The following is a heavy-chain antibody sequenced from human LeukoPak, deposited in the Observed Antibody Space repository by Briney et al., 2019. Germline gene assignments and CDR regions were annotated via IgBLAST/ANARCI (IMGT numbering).Heavy chain of an antibody. CDR3: AAECGGDCYSGWFDP. J-gene: IGHJ5*02. Sequence: ASVKVSCKACGGTFSSYAISWVRQAPGQGLEWMGRIIPIFGTANYAQKFQGRVTITTDESTSTAYMELSSLRSEDTAVYYCAAECGGDCYSGWFDPWGQGTLVTVSS. CDR1: GGTFSSYA. V-gene: IGHV1-69*05. D-gene: IGHD2-21*02. CDR2: IIPIFGTA.